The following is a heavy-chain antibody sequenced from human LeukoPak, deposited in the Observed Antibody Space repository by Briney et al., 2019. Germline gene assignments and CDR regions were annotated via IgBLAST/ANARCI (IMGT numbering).Heavy chain of an antibody. CDR3: ARGISSWYERAYYFDY. Sequence: QAGGSLRLSCAASGFTVSSNYMSWVRQAPGKGLEWVSVIYSGGSTYYADSVKGRFTISRDNSKNTLYLQMNSLRAEDTAVYYCARGISSWYERAYYFDYWGQGTLVTVSS. D-gene: IGHD6-13*01. CDR1: GFTVSSNY. CDR2: IYSGGST. J-gene: IGHJ4*02. V-gene: IGHV3-53*01.